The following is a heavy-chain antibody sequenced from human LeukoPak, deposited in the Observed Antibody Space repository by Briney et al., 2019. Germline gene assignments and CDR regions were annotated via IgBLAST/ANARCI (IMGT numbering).Heavy chain of an antibody. CDR3: ASYSGSWGHYYYGMDV. CDR1: GFTVSSNY. V-gene: IGHV3-53*01. Sequence: GGSLRLSCAASGFTVSSNYMSGVRQAPGKGLEWVSVIYSGGSTYYADSVKGRFTISRDNSKNTLYLQMNSLRAEDTAVYYCASYSGSWGHYYYGMDVWGQGTTVTV. J-gene: IGHJ6*02. D-gene: IGHD6-13*01. CDR2: IYSGGST.